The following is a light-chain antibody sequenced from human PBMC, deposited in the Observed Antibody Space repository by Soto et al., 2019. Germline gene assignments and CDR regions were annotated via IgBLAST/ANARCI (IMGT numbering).Light chain of an antibody. CDR2: DVS. CDR3: QQRANWPWT. V-gene: IGKV3-11*01. Sequence: EIVLTQSPATLSLSPGEGATLSCRASQSVSSYLVWYQQKPGQAPRLLIYDVSNRATGVPARFSGSGSGTAFSLTVTSLEPEDFAVYYCQQRANWPWTFGQGTKVEIK. CDR1: QSVSSY. J-gene: IGKJ1*01.